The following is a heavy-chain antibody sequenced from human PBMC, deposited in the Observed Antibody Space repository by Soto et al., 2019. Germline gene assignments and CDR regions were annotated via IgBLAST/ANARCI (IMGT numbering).Heavy chain of an antibody. Sequence: TGGSLRLSCAASGFTFSSYGMHWVRQAPGKGLEWVAVIWYDGSNKYYADSVKGRFTISRDNSKNTLYLQMNSLRAEDTAVYYCARAYCGGDCYGAFDIWGQGTMVTVSS. CDR3: ARAYCGGDCYGAFDI. CDR2: IWYDGSNK. V-gene: IGHV3-33*01. D-gene: IGHD2-21*02. CDR1: GFTFSSYG. J-gene: IGHJ3*02.